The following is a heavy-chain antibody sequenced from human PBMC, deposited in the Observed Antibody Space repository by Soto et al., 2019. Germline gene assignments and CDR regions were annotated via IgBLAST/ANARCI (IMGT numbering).Heavy chain of an antibody. V-gene: IGHV3-30-3*01. CDR1: GFAFSSYA. CDR3: ARDINPSDYDFWSGYSDY. Sequence: GGSLRLSCAASGFAFSSYAMHWVRQAPGKGLEWVAVISYDGSNKYYADSVKGRFTISRDNSKNTLYLQMNSLRAEDTAVYYCARDINPSDYDFWSGYSDYWGQGTLVTVSS. J-gene: IGHJ4*02. D-gene: IGHD3-3*01. CDR2: ISYDGSNK.